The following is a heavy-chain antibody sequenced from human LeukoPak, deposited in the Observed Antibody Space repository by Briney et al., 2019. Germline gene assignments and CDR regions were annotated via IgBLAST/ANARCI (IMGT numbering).Heavy chain of an antibody. V-gene: IGHV3-30*04. J-gene: IGHJ4*02. CDR2: ISYDGSNK. Sequence: GRSLRLSCAASGFTFSSYAIHWVRQAPGKGLEWVAVISYDGSNKYYADSVKGRFTISRDNSKNSLYLQMNSLRAEDTAVYYCARDRLFAYRDYDFDYWGQGTLVTVSS. CDR1: GFTFSSYA. CDR3: ARDRLFAYRDYDFDY. D-gene: IGHD4-17*01.